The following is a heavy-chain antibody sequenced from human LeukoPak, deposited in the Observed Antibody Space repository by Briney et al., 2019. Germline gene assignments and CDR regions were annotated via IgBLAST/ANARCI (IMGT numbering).Heavy chain of an antibody. CDR2: IIPILGIA. CDR1: GGTFSSYV. J-gene: IGHJ4*02. D-gene: IGHD3-22*01. V-gene: IGHV1-69*04. CDR3: ASPPADYYDSRDHFDY. Sequence: SVKVSFKASGGTFSSYVISWVRQAPGQGLEWMGRIIPILGIANYAQKFQGRVTITADKSTSTAYMELSSLRSEDTAVYYCASPPADYYDSRDHFDYWGQGTLVTVSS.